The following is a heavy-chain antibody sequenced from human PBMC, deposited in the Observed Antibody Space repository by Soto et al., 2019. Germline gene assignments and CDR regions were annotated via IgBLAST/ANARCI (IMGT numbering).Heavy chain of an antibody. V-gene: IGHV3-9*01. CDR1: GFTFDDYA. CDR2: ISWNSGSI. Sequence: GGSLRLSCAASGFTFDDYAMHWVRQAPGKGLEWVSGISWNSGSIGYADSVKGRFTISRDNAKNSLYLQMNSLRAEDTALYYCAKGTSGYGDYGGLDYWGQGTLVTVSS. CDR3: AKGTSGYGDYGGLDY. D-gene: IGHD4-17*01. J-gene: IGHJ4*02.